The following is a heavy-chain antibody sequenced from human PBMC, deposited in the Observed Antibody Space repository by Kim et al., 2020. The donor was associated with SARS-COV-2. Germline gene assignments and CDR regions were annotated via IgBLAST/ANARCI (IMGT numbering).Heavy chain of an antibody. CDR1: GDSISGYY. Sequence: SETLSLTCTVSGDSISGYYWSWIRQAPGKGVEWIGYIYYTGSTSCNPSLKSRVSMSVDTSKNQFSLKLSYVTAADTAVYYCARGYCTGGRCYSGPDYWGQGTLVTVSS. J-gene: IGHJ4*02. D-gene: IGHD2-15*01. V-gene: IGHV4-59*13. CDR2: IYYTGST. CDR3: ARGYCTGGRCYSGPDY.